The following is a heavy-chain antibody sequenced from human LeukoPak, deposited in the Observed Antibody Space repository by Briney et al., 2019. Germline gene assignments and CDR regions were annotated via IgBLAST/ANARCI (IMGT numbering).Heavy chain of an antibody. V-gene: IGHV3-23*01. CDR1: GFTFSSYA. CDR3: AKIGCSSTICYTISYYYYYMDV. CDR2: ISNTGGST. D-gene: IGHD2-2*02. J-gene: IGHJ6*03. Sequence: GGSLRLSCAASGFTFSSYAMSWVRQAPGKGLEWVSSISNTGGSTYYADSVKGGFTISRDNSKNTLYLQMNSLRAEDTAVYYCAKIGCSSTICYTISYYYYYMDVWGKGTTVTVSS.